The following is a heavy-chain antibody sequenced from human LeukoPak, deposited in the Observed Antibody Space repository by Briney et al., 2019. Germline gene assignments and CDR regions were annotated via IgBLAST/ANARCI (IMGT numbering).Heavy chain of an antibody. CDR2: TIPIFGTA. CDR1: GGTFSSYA. Sequence: ASVKVSCKASGGTFSSYAISWVRQAPGQGLEWMGGTIPIFGTADYAQKFQGRVTITADESTSTAYMELSSLSSEDTAMYYCTTDHIVVVTAIDDYWGQGTLVTVSS. D-gene: IGHD2-21*02. CDR3: TTDHIVVVTAIDDY. J-gene: IGHJ4*02. V-gene: IGHV1-69*13.